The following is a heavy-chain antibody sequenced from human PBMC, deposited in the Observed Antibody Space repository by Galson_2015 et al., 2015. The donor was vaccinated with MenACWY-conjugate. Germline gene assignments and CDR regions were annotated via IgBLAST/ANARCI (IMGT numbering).Heavy chain of an antibody. J-gene: IGHJ4*02. CDR1: GFTFSSYS. Sequence: SLRLSCAASGFTFSSYSMNWVRQAPGKGLEWVSSISSSSSYIYYADSVKGRFTISRDNAKNSLYLQMNSLRAEDTAVYYCARDMREEQLEYYFDYWGQGTLVTVSS. CDR2: ISSSSSYI. V-gene: IGHV3-21*01. D-gene: IGHD6-13*01. CDR3: ARDMREEQLEYYFDY.